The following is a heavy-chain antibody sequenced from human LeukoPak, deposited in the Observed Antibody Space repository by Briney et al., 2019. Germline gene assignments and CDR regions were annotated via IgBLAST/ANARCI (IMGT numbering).Heavy chain of an antibody. Sequence: GASVKVSCKASGYTFTSYGISWVRQAPGQGLEWMGWMNPHSANTGYSQKFQGRITMTWNTSISTAYMELSRLRSDDTAVYYCARAMTTWSNWFDPWGQGTLVTVSS. V-gene: IGHV1-8*02. CDR2: MNPHSANT. CDR1: GYTFTSYG. CDR3: ARAMTTWSNWFDP. D-gene: IGHD4-17*01. J-gene: IGHJ5*02.